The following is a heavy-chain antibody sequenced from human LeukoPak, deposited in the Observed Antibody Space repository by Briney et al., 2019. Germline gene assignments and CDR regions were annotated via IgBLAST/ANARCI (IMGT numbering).Heavy chain of an antibody. J-gene: IGHJ4*02. Sequence: SVKVSCTASGGTFSSYAISWVRQAPGQGLEWMGGIIPIFGTANYAQKFQGRVTITADKSTSTAYMELSSLRSEDTAVYYCASGISSSWTVGRFDYWGQGTLVTVSS. CDR3: ASGISSSWTVGRFDY. V-gene: IGHV1-69*06. CDR2: IIPIFGTA. CDR1: GGTFSSYA. D-gene: IGHD6-13*01.